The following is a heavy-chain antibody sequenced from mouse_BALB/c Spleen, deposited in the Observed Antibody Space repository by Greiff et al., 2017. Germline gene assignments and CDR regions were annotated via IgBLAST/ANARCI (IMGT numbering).Heavy chain of an antibody. V-gene: IGHV1-7*01. Sequence: VQLQQSGAELAKPGASVKMSCKASGYTFTSYWMHWVKQRPGQGLEWIGYINPSTGYTEYNQKFKDKATLTADKSSSTAYMQLSSLTSEDSAVYYCTRGRDYVDYWGQGTTLTVSS. CDR1: GYTFTSYW. CDR2: INPSTGYT. CDR3: TRGRDYVDY. D-gene: IGHD2-4*01. J-gene: IGHJ2*01.